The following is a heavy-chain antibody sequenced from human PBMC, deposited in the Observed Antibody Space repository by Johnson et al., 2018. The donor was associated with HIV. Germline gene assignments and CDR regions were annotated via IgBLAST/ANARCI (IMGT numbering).Heavy chain of an antibody. Sequence: VQLVESGGGLVQPGGSLRLSCAASEFSVSNTYMTWVRQAPGKGLEWVSLIFDTGRTFYADSVNGRFIISRDNSKNTLYLQMNSLRAEDTAIYYCAKDLSGRGAIAVAGPPDAFDIWGQGTMVTVSS. CDR1: EFSVSNTY. D-gene: IGHD6-19*01. J-gene: IGHJ3*02. V-gene: IGHV3-53*01. CDR2: IFDTGRT. CDR3: AKDLSGRGAIAVAGPPDAFDI.